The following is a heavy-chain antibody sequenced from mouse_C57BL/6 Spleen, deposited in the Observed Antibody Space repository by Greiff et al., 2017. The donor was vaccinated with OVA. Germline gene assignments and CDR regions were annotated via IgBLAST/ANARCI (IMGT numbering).Heavy chain of an antibody. CDR3: ARHFYYSNYDYAMDY. V-gene: IGHV1-82*01. Sequence: VKLVESGPELVKPGASVKISCKASGYAFSSSWMNWVKQRPGKGLEWIGRIYPGDGDTNYNGKFKGKATLTADKSSSTAYMQLSSLTSEDSAVFFCARHFYYSNYDYAMDYWGQGTSVTVSS. CDR2: IYPGDGDT. CDR1: GYAFSSSW. J-gene: IGHJ4*01. D-gene: IGHD2-5*01.